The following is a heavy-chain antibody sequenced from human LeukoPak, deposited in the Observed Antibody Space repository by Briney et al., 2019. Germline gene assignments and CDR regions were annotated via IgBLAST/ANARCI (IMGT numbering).Heavy chain of an antibody. V-gene: IGHV4-4*07. CDR3: ARHSTYYDFWSGYYTGHHFDY. Sequence: SETLSLTCTVSGGSISSYYWSWIRQPAGKGLEWIGRIYTCGSTNYNPSLKSRVTMSVDTSKNQFSLKLSSVTAADTAVYYCARHSTYYDFWSGYYTGHHFDYWGQGTLVTVSS. CDR2: IYTCGST. D-gene: IGHD3-3*01. J-gene: IGHJ4*02. CDR1: GGSISSYY.